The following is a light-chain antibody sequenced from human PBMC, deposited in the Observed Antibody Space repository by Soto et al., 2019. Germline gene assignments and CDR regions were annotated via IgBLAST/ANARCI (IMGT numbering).Light chain of an antibody. V-gene: IGKV3-15*01. CDR2: GAS. CDR3: QHFGGTTFT. J-gene: IGKJ5*01. CDR1: QSVRIN. Sequence: EIVMTQSPATLAVSPGERATLSCRASQSVRINVAWYQQKNGQAPRLLVYGASTRASGIPDRFSGSGSGTHFTLTISRLEPGDFAVYYCQHFGGTTFTFGQGTRLEIK.